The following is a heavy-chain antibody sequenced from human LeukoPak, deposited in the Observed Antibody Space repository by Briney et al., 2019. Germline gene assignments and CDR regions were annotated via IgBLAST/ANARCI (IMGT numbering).Heavy chain of an antibody. D-gene: IGHD3-9*01. J-gene: IGHJ4*02. CDR1: GYTFTAYY. V-gene: IGHV1-2*02. CDR2: INPNSGGT. Sequence: ASVKVSCKASGYTFTAYYVHWVRQASGQGLEWMGWINPNSGGTNYAQKFQGRVTMTRDTSISTAYMELSRLRSDDTAVYYCARGDHYDILTGYQTPSHLSDYWGQGTLVTVSS. CDR3: ARGDHYDILTGYQTPSHLSDY.